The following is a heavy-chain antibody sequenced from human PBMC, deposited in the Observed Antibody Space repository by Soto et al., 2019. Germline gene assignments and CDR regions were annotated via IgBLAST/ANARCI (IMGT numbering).Heavy chain of an antibody. CDR3: AKGGLLRFLEWLSDFDY. Sequence: GGSLRLSCAASGFTFSSYGMHWVRQAPGKGLEWVAVISYDGSNKYYADSVKGRFTISRDNSKNTLYLQMNSLRAEDTAVYYCAKGGLLRFLEWLSDFDYWGQGTLVSVFS. V-gene: IGHV3-30*18. J-gene: IGHJ4*02. CDR2: ISYDGSNK. CDR1: GFTFSSYG. D-gene: IGHD3-3*01.